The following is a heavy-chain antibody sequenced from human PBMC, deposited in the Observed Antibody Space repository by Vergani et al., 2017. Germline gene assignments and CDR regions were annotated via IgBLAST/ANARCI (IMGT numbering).Heavy chain of an antibody. CDR2: ISSSSSYI. CDR3: ARDYYCSSTSCPFDY. D-gene: IGHD2-2*01. J-gene: IGHJ4*02. CDR1: GFTFSSYS. V-gene: IGHV3-21*01. Sequence: VQLVESGGSVVQPGRSLRLSCAASGFTFSSYSMNWVRQAPGKGLEWVSSISSSSSYIYYADSVKGRFTISRDNAKNSLYLQMNSLRAEDTAVYYCARDYYCSSTSCPFDYWGQGTLVTVSS.